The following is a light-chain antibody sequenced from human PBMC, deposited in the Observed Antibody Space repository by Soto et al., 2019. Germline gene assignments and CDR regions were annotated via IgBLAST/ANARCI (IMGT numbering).Light chain of an antibody. CDR1: QSVGSS. J-gene: IGKJ1*01. CDR2: GAS. Sequence: EIMMTQSPATLSVSPGERASLSCRASQSVGSSLGWFHQKRGQAPRLLLYGASTRATGVPARFSGSGSLTNFTLTISSLQSEDFAVYYCQQYYYWPETFGQGTKVEIK. V-gene: IGKV3-15*01. CDR3: QQYYYWPET.